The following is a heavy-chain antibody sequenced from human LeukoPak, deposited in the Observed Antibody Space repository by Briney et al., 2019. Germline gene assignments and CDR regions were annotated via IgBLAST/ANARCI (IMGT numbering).Heavy chain of an antibody. CDR2: ISGSGAST. Sequence: GGSLRLSCLTSGFNLSTNAMSWVRQAPGKGLEWISGISGSGASTYYADSVKGRFTISRDDSRNTLYLQMNSLRGDDTAVYYCAKDVGKWESLHFFDYWGQGTLVTVSS. J-gene: IGHJ4*02. V-gene: IGHV3-23*01. D-gene: IGHD1-26*01. CDR1: GFNLSTNA. CDR3: AKDVGKWESLHFFDY.